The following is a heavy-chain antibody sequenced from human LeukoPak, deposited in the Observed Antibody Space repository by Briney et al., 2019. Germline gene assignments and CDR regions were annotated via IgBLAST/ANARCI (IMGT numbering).Heavy chain of an antibody. D-gene: IGHD3-10*01. CDR3: AKDAGYYYGSGDIKYRGVIMVHYFDY. Sequence: GGSLRLSCAASGFTFSSYWMSWVRQAPGKGLEWVSAISGSGSSTYYADSVKGRFTISRDNSKNTLYLQMNSLRAEDTAVYYCAKDAGYYYGSGDIKYRGVIMVHYFDYWGQGTLVTVSS. V-gene: IGHV3-23*01. J-gene: IGHJ4*02. CDR1: GFTFSSYW. CDR2: ISGSGSST.